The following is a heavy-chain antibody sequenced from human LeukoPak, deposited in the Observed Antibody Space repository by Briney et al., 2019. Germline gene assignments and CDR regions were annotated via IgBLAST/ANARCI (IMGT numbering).Heavy chain of an antibody. J-gene: IGHJ4*02. CDR3: ARETRALWYRGTTAFDY. Sequence: SVTLSLTCAVYGGSFSGYYWSWIRQPSGKGLEWIGEINHSGSTSYNPSLKGRVTISVDTSKNQFSLKLSSVTAADTAVYYCARETRALWYRGTTAFDYWGQGTLVTVSS. CDR1: GGSFSGYY. D-gene: IGHD1-1*01. CDR2: INHSGST. V-gene: IGHV4-34*01.